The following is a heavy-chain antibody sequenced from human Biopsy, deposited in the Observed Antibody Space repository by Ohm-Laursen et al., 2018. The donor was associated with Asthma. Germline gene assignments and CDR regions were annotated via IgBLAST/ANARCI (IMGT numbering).Heavy chain of an antibody. CDR1: GFSLSDYY. J-gene: IGHJ4*02. CDR3: ARGVDRVTGLLDHFDS. CDR2: ISWSSSYT. D-gene: IGHD2-21*02. V-gene: IGHV3-11*06. Sequence: GSLRLSCTASGFSLSDYYMSWIRQAPGKGLEWVSYISWSSSYTNYADSVKGRFTISRDNAKNSLFLQMNSLRAEDTAVYYCARGVDRVTGLLDHFDSWGQGTLVTVSS.